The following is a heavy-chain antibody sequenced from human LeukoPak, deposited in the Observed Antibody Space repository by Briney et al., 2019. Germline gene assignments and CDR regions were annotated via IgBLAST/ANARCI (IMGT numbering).Heavy chain of an antibody. CDR1: GFTFSSYW. D-gene: IGHD5-18*01. V-gene: IGHV3-74*01. J-gene: IGHJ4*02. CDR2: IKGDGSST. Sequence: PGGSLRLSCAASGFTFSSYWMHWVRHTPGKGLVWVSRIKGDGSSTSYADSVEGRFTISRDNAKNTLHLQMNSLRAEDTAVYYCARDGYSFGHDFDYWGQGTLVTVSS. CDR3: ARDGYSFGHDFDY.